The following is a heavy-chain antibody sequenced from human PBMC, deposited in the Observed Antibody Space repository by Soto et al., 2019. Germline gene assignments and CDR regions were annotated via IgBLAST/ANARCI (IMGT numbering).Heavy chain of an antibody. CDR1: GYTFINYA. V-gene: IGHV1-18*01. D-gene: IGHD3-10*01. Sequence: QVQLVQSGAEVKKPGASVKVSCKASGYTFINYAFSWVRQAPGQGLEWMGWISAYNGNTNYAQKLQGRVTMTTDTSTSTAYMELRSLRSDDTVVYYCARGWFGEFMYYFDYWGQGTLVTVSS. CDR2: ISAYNGNT. J-gene: IGHJ4*02. CDR3: ARGWFGEFMYYFDY.